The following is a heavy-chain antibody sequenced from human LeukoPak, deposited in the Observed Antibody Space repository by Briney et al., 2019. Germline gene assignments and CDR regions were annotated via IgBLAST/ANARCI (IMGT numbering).Heavy chain of an antibody. CDR3: ARDSRRYYYMDV. D-gene: IGHD2-2*01. V-gene: IGHV4-38-2*02. CDR2: IYHSGST. J-gene: IGHJ6*03. Sequence: SETLSLTCTVSGYSISSGYYWGWIRQPPGKGLEWIGSIYHSGSTYYNPSLKSRVTISVDTSKNQFSLKLSSVTAADTAVYYCARDSRRYYYMDVWGKGTTVTVSS. CDR1: GYSISSGYY.